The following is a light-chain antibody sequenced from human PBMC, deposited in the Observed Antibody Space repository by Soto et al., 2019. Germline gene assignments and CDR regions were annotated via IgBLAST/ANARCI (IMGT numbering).Light chain of an antibody. J-gene: IGKJ1*01. Sequence: AIQVTQSPSSLSASAGDRVTITCRASQDIRNDLGWYQQKPGKAPKLLIYAASSLQSGVPSRFAGSGSGTDFTLTISSLQPEDFATYYCLQDYNYPWTFGQGTKVEIK. CDR1: QDIRND. CDR2: AAS. CDR3: LQDYNYPWT. V-gene: IGKV1-6*01.